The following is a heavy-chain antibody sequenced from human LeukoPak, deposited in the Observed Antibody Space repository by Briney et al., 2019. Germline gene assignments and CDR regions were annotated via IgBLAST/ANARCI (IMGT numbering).Heavy chain of an antibody. CDR2: IFHSGHT. Sequence: SETLSLTCAVCGYSLSSGSYWGWFRQPPGKGLGWIGSIFHSGHTYHNPLQKRLVTISVDTYKNQVSLKLSSVTAEDAAVYYCERDFSVTEKFDYWGQGTLVTVSS. CDR3: ERDFSVTEKFDY. V-gene: IGHV4-38-2*02. D-gene: IGHD5-18*01. J-gene: IGHJ4*02. CDR1: GYSLSSGSY.